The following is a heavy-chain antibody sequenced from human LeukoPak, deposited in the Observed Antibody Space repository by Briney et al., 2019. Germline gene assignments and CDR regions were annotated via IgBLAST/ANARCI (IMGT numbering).Heavy chain of an antibody. CDR1: GGSISSGGYS. CDR3: ARDAYDTGAFDI. D-gene: IGHD3-22*01. Sequence: SETLSLTCAASGGSISSGGYSWSWIRQPPGKGLEWIGYIYHSGSTYYNPSLKSRVTISVDRSKNQFSLKLSSVTAADTAVYYCARDAYDTGAFDIWGQGTMVTVSS. J-gene: IGHJ3*02. CDR2: IYHSGST. V-gene: IGHV4-30-2*01.